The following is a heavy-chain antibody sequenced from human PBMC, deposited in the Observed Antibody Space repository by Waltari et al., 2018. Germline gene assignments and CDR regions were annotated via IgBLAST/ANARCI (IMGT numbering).Heavy chain of an antibody. J-gene: IGHJ4*02. V-gene: IGHV3-23*01. CDR2: ISGSGGTT. CDR1: GFTFSSYV. Sequence: EVQLLESGGGLIQPGGSLRLSCAASGFTFSSYVMSWVRQAPGKWLEWVSAISGSGGTTYYADSVKGRFTISRDNSKNTVYLQMNSLRAEDTAVYYCAKDRTGPYSITALDSWGQGTLVTVSS. D-gene: IGHD4-4*01. CDR3: AKDRTGPYSITALDS.